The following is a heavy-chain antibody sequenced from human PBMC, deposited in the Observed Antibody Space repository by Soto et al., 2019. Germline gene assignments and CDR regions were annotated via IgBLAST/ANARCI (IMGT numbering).Heavy chain of an antibody. V-gene: IGHV1-69*01. CDR2: IIPIFGTA. CDR3: ARDPSRVWGSGSYSTSGWFDP. D-gene: IGHD3-10*01. CDR1: GGTFSSYA. Sequence: QVQLVQSGAEVKKPGSSVKVSCKASGGTFSSYAISWVRQAPGQGLEWMGGIIPIFGTANYAQKLQGRVTITADESTSTAYMELSSLRSEDTAVYYCARDPSRVWGSGSYSTSGWFDPWGQGTLVTVSS. J-gene: IGHJ5*02.